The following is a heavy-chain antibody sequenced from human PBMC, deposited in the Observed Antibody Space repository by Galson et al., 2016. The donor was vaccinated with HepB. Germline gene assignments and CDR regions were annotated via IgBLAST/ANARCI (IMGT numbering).Heavy chain of an antibody. V-gene: IGHV4-61*08. CDR1: GGFVSSRGYH. Sequence: ETLSLTCTVSGGFVSSRGYHWSWIRQPPGKGLEWIGHSESRSYNPSLRSRVTISLDTSKNQFSLKLTSVTAADTAIYFCATYIEGAGGTGSWVQGTLVSVSS. J-gene: IGHJ5*02. CDR3: ATYIEGAGGTGS. CDR2: SESR. D-gene: IGHD3-16*01.